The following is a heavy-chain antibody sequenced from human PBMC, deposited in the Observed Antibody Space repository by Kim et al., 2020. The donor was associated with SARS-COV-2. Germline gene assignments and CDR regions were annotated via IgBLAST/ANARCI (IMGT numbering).Heavy chain of an antibody. V-gene: IGHV3-23*01. CDR1: AFTFSDYA. J-gene: IGHJ3*01. CDR3: ARVLRHAVLEAFDV. D-gene: IGHD4-17*01. Sequence: GGSLRLSCAASAFTFSDYAVSWVRQSPGKGLEWVSSVSARGITTYYADSVKGRFTISRDNSKNTLFLQMSSLRADDTAVYYCARVLRHAVLEAFDVWGQGTMVTVSS. CDR2: VSARGITT.